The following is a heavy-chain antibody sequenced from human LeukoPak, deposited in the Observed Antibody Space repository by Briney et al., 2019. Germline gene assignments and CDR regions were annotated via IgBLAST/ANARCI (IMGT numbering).Heavy chain of an antibody. CDR3: ARHFHYSNNWFDP. Sequence: SETLSLTCNVSGGSISSSTYYWSWIRQPPGMGPEWIGSIYYSGSTLYNASLKSRVTISVDASKNHFSLKLSSVTAADMAVYYCARHFHYSNNWFDPWGQGTLVTVSS. D-gene: IGHD4-11*01. CDR1: GGSISSSTYY. J-gene: IGHJ5*02. V-gene: IGHV4-39*01. CDR2: IYYSGST.